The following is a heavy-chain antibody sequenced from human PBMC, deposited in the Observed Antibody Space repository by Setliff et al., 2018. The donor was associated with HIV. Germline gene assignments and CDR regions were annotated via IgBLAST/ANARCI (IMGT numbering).Heavy chain of an antibody. CDR2: ISSTGTYI. J-gene: IGHJ4*02. D-gene: IGHD1-1*01. V-gene: IGHV3-21*06. CDR3: ARAPGNWAFDF. CDR1: GFNFGDYI. Sequence: GESLKISCEASGFNFGDYIMNWVRQAPGKGLQWLSSISSTGTYIYYAASVEGRITVSRDNVRSSLFLQLSSLRADDTATHYCARAPGNWAFDFWGQGTPVTVSS.